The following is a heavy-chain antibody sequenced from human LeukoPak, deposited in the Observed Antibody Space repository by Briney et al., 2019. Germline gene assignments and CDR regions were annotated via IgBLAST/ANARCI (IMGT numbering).Heavy chain of an antibody. Sequence: ASVKVSCKASGGTFSSYAISWVRQAPGQGLEWMGRIIPILGMANYAQKFQGRVTITADKSTSTAYMKLSSLRSEDTAVYYCARDKGSGWPPNDYWGQGTLVTVSS. J-gene: IGHJ4*02. V-gene: IGHV1-69*04. D-gene: IGHD6-19*01. CDR1: GGTFSSYA. CDR3: ARDKGSGWPPNDY. CDR2: IIPILGMA.